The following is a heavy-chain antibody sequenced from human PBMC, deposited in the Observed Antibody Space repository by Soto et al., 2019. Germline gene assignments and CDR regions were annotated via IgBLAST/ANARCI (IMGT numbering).Heavy chain of an antibody. CDR2: IYYSGST. CDR1: GGSIRSGGYY. Sequence: SETLSLTCTVSGGSIRSGGYYWSWIRQHPGKGLEWIGYIYYSGSTYYNPSLKSRVTISVDTSKNQFSLKLNSVTAADTAVYYCTRDSSSGEQDYWGQGALVTVSS. D-gene: IGHD2-15*01. J-gene: IGHJ4*02. CDR3: TRDSSSGEQDY. V-gene: IGHV4-31*03.